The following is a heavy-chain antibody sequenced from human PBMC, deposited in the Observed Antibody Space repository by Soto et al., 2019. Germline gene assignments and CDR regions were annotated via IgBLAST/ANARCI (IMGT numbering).Heavy chain of an antibody. Sequence: SVKVSCKASGDTFSSYAIRWVRQAPGQGLEWMGGIDPIDDKANYAQKFQGRVTMTEDTSTDTAYMELSRLRSEDTAMYYCATLGTLAATIHDYWGQGTLVTVSS. D-gene: IGHD5-12*01. CDR1: GDTFSSYA. V-gene: IGHV1-69*10. J-gene: IGHJ4*02. CDR2: IDPIDDKA. CDR3: ATLGTLAATIHDY.